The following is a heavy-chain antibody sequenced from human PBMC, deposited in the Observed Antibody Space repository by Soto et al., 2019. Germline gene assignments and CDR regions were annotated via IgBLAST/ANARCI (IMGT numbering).Heavy chain of an antibody. Sequence: ASVKVSCKASGYTFTSYNMHCVRQATGQGIEWMGIINPSGGSTSYAQKFQGRVTMTRDTSTSTVYMELSSLRSKDTAVYYCARDRSGRFDYWGQGTLVTVSS. CDR1: GYTFTSYN. CDR2: INPSGGST. V-gene: IGHV1-46*01. J-gene: IGHJ4*02. D-gene: IGHD1-26*01. CDR3: ARDRSGRFDY.